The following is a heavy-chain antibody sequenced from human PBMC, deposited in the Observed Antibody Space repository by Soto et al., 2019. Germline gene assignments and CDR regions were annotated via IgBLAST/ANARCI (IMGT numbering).Heavy chain of an antibody. J-gene: IGHJ4*02. V-gene: IGHV3-11*01. CDR1: GFIFSNYY. CDR2: ISSRDLSI. CDR3: ARVNPTAWHVNARDYFDR. D-gene: IGHD2-21*02. Sequence: LRLSCTASGFIFSNYYMSWIRQAPGKGLEWVSSISSRDLSIYYADSVKGRFTIFRDNAKNSLFLHMSDLRTADTAVYYCARVNPTAWHVNARDYFDRWGRGTLLPLSS.